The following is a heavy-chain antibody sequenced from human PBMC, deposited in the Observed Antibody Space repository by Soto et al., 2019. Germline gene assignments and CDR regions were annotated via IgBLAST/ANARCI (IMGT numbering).Heavy chain of an antibody. CDR1: GGSISSGGYY. CDR3: ARDRRYYDSSSYHFYFDY. Sequence: SETLSLTCTVSGGSISSGGYYWSWIRQHPGKGLEWIGYIYYSGSTYYNPSLKSRVTISVDTSKNQFSLKLSSVTAADTAVYYCARDRRYYDSSSYHFYFDYWGQGTLVTVSS. V-gene: IGHV4-31*03. CDR2: IYYSGST. D-gene: IGHD3-22*01. J-gene: IGHJ4*02.